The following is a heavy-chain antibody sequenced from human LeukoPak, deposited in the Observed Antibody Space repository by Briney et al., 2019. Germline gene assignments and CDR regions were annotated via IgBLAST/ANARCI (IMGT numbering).Heavy chain of an antibody. V-gene: IGHV4-30-2*01. J-gene: IGHJ4*02. CDR2: IYHSGST. CDR1: GGSISSGGYS. D-gene: IGHD1-26*01. Sequence: PSETLSLTCAVSGGSISSGGYSWSWIRQPPGTGLEWIGYIYHSGSTYYNPSLKSRVTISVDRSKNQFSLRLRSVTAADTAVYYCARAEDSYYYFDYWGQGTLVTVSS. CDR3: ARAEDSYYYFDY.